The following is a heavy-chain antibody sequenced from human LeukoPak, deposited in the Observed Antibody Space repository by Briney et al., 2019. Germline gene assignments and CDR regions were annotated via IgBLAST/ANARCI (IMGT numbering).Heavy chain of an antibody. D-gene: IGHD6-13*01. CDR2: ISRSGSSI. Sequence: PGGSLRLSCAASGFTFSNAWMSWVRQAPGKGLEWISYISRSGSSINYADSVKGRFTISRDNAKNLLYVQMNSLRAEDTAVYYCARYSSTWYVAMDAWGKGTTVTVSS. CDR3: ARYSSTWYVAMDA. J-gene: IGHJ6*03. CDR1: GFTFSNAW. V-gene: IGHV3-11*04.